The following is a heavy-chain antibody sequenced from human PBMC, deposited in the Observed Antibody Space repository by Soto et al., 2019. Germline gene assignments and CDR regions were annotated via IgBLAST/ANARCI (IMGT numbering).Heavy chain of an antibody. CDR3: SHLLLRTVFGVVTTTAIYFDF. Sequence: QITLKESGPTVVKPTETLTLTCTFSGFSLTTSGVGVGWVLQSPGKAPEWLALIYWDDDKRYSTALKSRLTITKDTSKYLLVLTMANVDPADAATYSCSHLLLRTVFGVVTTTAIYFDFWGQVTPVVVSS. J-gene: IGHJ4*02. D-gene: IGHD3-3*01. CDR2: IYWDDDK. CDR1: GFSLTTSGVG. V-gene: IGHV2-5*02.